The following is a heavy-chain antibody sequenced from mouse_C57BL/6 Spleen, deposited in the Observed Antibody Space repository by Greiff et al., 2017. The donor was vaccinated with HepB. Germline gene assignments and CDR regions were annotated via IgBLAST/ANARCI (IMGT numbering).Heavy chain of an antibody. CDR2: IHPNSGST. J-gene: IGHJ2*01. Sequence: VQLQQSGAELVKPGASVKLSCKASGYTFTSYWMHWVKQRPGQGLEWIGMIHPNSGSTNYNEKFKSKATLTVDKSSSTAYMQLSSLTSEDSAVYYCVRQYGNSHSFDYWGAGTTLTVSS. CDR1: GYTFTSYW. V-gene: IGHV1-64*01. D-gene: IGHD2-10*02. CDR3: VRQYGNSHSFDY.